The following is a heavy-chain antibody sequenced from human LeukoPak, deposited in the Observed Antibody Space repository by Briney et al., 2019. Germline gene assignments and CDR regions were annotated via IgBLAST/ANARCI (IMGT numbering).Heavy chain of an antibody. D-gene: IGHD6-19*01. CDR2: ISSSGSTI. CDR1: GFTFSSYE. Sequence: QAGGSLRLSCAASGFTFSSYEMNWVRQAPGKGLEWVSYISSSGSTIYYADSVKGRFTISRDNSKNSLYLQMNSLRTEDTALYYCAKDFSSGWFWRAEVDYWGQGTLVTVSS. J-gene: IGHJ4*02. V-gene: IGHV3-48*03. CDR3: AKDFSSGWFWRAEVDY.